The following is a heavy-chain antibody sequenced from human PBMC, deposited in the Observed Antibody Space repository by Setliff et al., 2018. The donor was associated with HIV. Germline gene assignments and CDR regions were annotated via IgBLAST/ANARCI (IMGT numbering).Heavy chain of an antibody. V-gene: IGHV4-38-2*02. Sequence: SETLSLTCAVSGYSISSGYYWGWIRQPPGKGLEWIGSTYYYGGSTYYNPSLKSRVTISVDTSKNQLSLKLTSVTAADTAVYYCARDQPQDYDSLTGYYTGRYFDYWGRGTLVTVSS. CDR1: GYSISSGYY. CDR2: TYYYGGST. J-gene: IGHJ4*02. CDR3: ARDQPQDYDSLTGYYTGRYFDY. D-gene: IGHD3-9*01.